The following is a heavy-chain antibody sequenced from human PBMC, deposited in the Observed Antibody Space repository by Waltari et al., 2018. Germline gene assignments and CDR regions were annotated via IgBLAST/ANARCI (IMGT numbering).Heavy chain of an antibody. Sequence: QVQLQESGPGLVKPSGTLSLTCAVSGGSISSSNWWSWVRKPPGKGLEWIGEIYHSGSTNYNPSLKSRVTISVDKSKNQFSLKLSSVTAADTAVYYCARVPTIFGVVISYYYYGMDVWGQGTTVTVSS. D-gene: IGHD3-3*01. V-gene: IGHV4-4*02. CDR3: ARVPTIFGVVISYYYYGMDV. CDR1: GGSISSSNW. J-gene: IGHJ6*02. CDR2: IYHSGST.